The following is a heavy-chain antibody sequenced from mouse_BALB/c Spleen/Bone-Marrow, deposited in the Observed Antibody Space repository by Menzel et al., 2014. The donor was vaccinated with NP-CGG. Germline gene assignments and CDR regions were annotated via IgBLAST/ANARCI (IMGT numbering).Heavy chain of an antibody. CDR1: GYTFSNYW. V-gene: IGHV1-9*01. Sequence: VQLQQSGAELMKPGASVKISCMATGYTFSNYWIEWVKQRLGHGLEWIGEILPGSGSTDYNENFKGKATSTADTSSNTAYMQLSSQTSADSAVYYCARVIYWYFDVWGAGTTVTVSS. CDR3: ARVIYWYFDV. J-gene: IGHJ1*01. CDR2: ILPGSGST.